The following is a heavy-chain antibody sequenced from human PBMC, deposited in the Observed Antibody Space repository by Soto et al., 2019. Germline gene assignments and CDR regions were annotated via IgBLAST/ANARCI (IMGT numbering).Heavy chain of an antibody. Sequence: PSETLSLTCSVPGGSVSNKTYDWSWIRQPPGKRLEWIGYVYYSGTTNYNPSLKSQVTISVDLSKNQFSLRLSSVTTADTALYYCARTTAVPNTLRSRYFFDYWGQGTLVTVSS. CDR1: GGSVSNKTYD. V-gene: IGHV4-61*01. CDR3: ARTTAVPNTLRSRYFFDY. CDR2: VYYSGTT. J-gene: IGHJ4*02. D-gene: IGHD1-1*01.